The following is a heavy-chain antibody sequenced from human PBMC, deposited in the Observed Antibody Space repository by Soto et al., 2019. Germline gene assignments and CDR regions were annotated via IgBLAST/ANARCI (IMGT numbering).Heavy chain of an antibody. D-gene: IGHD2-2*01. Sequence: GASVKVSCKASGYTFTGNYMHWVRQAPGQGLEWMGWINPNSGGTNYAQKFQGWVTMTRDTSISTAYMELSRLRSDDTAVYYCARVGTEGVPAANGMDVWGQGTTVTVSS. V-gene: IGHV1-2*04. J-gene: IGHJ6*02. CDR1: GYTFTGNY. CDR2: INPNSGGT. CDR3: ARVGTEGVPAANGMDV.